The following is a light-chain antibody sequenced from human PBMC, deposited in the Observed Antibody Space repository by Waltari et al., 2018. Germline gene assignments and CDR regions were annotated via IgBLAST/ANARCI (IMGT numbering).Light chain of an antibody. CDR3: QVWNSGSTHMV. CDR1: NIGSES. CDR2: DDS. Sequence: SYVLTPPPSVSVVPGQTASITCGGNNIGSESVHWYQQKPGQAPVLVVYDDSDRPSGIPERFSGSNSGNTATLTISRVEAGDEADYYCQVWNSGSTHMVFGGGTKLTVL. V-gene: IGLV3-21*02. J-gene: IGLJ2*01.